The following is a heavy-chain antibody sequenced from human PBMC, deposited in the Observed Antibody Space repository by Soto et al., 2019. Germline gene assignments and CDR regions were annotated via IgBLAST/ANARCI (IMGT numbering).Heavy chain of an antibody. Sequence: SETLSLTCVVHHDSIGNYYWSWIRQPPGKGLEWIGYIYYSGSTNYNPSLTSRVTISVDTSKNQFSLKLSSVTAADTAVYYCARHRYSYGVYYFDYWGQGTLVTVS. CDR3: ARHRYSYGVYYFDY. CDR1: HDSIGNYY. D-gene: IGHD5-18*01. J-gene: IGHJ4*02. CDR2: IYYSGST. V-gene: IGHV4-59*08.